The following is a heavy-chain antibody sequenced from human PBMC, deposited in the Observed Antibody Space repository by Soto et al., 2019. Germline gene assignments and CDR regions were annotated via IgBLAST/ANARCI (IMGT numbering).Heavy chain of an antibody. CDR2: IYYSGST. Sequence: QVQLQESGPGLVKPSETLSLTCTVSGGSISSYYWSWIRQPPGKGLEWIGYIYYSGSTNYNPSLKSRVTISVDTSKNQFSLKLSSVTAADTAVYYCARTGTVTTAFDYWGQGTLVTVSS. D-gene: IGHD4-17*01. CDR1: GGSISSYY. CDR3: ARTGTVTTAFDY. J-gene: IGHJ4*02. V-gene: IGHV4-59*08.